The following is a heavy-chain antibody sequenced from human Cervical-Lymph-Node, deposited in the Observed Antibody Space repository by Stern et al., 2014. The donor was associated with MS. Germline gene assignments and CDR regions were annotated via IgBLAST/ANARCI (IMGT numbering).Heavy chain of an antibody. CDR3: ATHLFKNYYYYYGMDV. J-gene: IGHJ6*02. CDR1: GGTFISYA. Sequence: QVQLVQSGAEVKKPGSSVKVSCKASGGTFISYAVSWVRQAPGQGLEWMGGIIPIFGTTNYAQKFQGRVTITADESTSTSYMELSSLRSEDTAVYYCATHLFKNYYYYYGMDVWGQGTTVTVSS. CDR2: IIPIFGTT. V-gene: IGHV1-69*01. D-gene: IGHD3-10*02.